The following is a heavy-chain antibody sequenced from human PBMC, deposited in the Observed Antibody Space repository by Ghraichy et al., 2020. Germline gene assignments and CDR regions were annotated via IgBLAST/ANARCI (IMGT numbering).Heavy chain of an antibody. V-gene: IGHV3-53*01. CDR2: IYSGGST. CDR3: ARVHTTLLYGMDV. D-gene: IGHD1-1*01. Sequence: GGSLRLSCAASGFTVSSNYMSWVRQAPGKGLEWVSVIYSGGSTYYADSVKGRFTISRDNSKNTLYLQMNSLRAEDTAVYYCARVHTTLLYGMDVWGQGTTVTVSS. CDR1: GFTVSSNY. J-gene: IGHJ6*02.